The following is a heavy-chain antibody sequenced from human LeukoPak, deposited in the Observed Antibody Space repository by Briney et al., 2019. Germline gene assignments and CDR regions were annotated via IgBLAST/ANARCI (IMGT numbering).Heavy chain of an antibody. CDR1: GGTFSSYA. CDR3: ARGIEMATIYYYGMDV. CDR2: IIPILGIV. V-gene: IGHV1-69*04. D-gene: IGHD5-24*01. J-gene: IGHJ6*02. Sequence: APVKVSCKASGGTFSSYAISWVRQAPGQGLEWMGRIIPILGIVNYAQKFQGRVTITADKSTSTAYMELSRLRSEDMDVYYCARGIEMATIYYYGMDVWGQGTTVTVSS.